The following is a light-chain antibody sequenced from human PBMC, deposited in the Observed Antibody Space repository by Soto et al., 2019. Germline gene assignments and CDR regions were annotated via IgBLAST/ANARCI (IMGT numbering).Light chain of an antibody. CDR1: QSISSN. Sequence: EIVMTQSPATLSVSPGERATLSCRASQSISSNLAWYQQKLGQAPRLLIYRASTRATGIPARFSGSGSGTEFTLTISSLQSEDVALYYGHQHENWPQTFGQGTKVEI. V-gene: IGKV3-15*01. CDR3: HQHENWPQT. CDR2: RAS. J-gene: IGKJ1*01.